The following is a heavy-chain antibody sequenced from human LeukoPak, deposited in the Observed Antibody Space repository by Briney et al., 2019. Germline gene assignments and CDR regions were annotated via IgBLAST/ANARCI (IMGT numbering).Heavy chain of an antibody. D-gene: IGHD6-19*01. V-gene: IGHV3-30*18. CDR1: GFTFSSYG. Sequence: GGSLRLSCAASGFTFSSYGMHWVRQAPGKGLEWVAVISYDGSNKYYADSVKGRFTISRDNSKNTLYLQMNSLRAEDTAVYYCAKGSGIYYYYYYMDVWGKGTTVTVSS. CDR2: ISYDGSNK. CDR3: AKGSGIYYYYYYMDV. J-gene: IGHJ6*03.